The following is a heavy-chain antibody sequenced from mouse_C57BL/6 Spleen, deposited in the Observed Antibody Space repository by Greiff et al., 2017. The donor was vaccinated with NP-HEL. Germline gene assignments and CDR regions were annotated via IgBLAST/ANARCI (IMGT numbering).Heavy chain of an antibody. D-gene: IGHD1-1*01. CDR3: AKSPTTVVDWYFDV. V-gene: IGHV2-4*01. CDR1: GFSLTSYG. Sequence: QVQLKESGPGLVQPSQSLSITCTVSGFSLTSYGVHWVRQPPGKGLEWLGVIWSGGSTDYNAAFISRLSISKDNSKSQVFFKMNSLQADDTAIYYCAKSPTTVVDWYFDVWGTGTTVTVSS. J-gene: IGHJ1*03. CDR2: IWSGGST.